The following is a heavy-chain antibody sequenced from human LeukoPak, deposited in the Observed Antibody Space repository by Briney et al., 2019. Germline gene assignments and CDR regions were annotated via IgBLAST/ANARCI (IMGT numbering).Heavy chain of an antibody. D-gene: IGHD1-26*01. CDR3: ARDLEGAFDY. V-gene: IGHV3-21*01. CDR1: GFTFSSYS. CDR2: ISSSSSYI. Sequence: GGSLRLSCAASGFTFSSYSMNWVRQAPGKGLEWVSSISSSSSYIYYADSVKGRFTIYRDNDKNSLYLQMNSLRAEDTAVYYCARDLEGAFDYWGQGTLVTVSS. J-gene: IGHJ4*02.